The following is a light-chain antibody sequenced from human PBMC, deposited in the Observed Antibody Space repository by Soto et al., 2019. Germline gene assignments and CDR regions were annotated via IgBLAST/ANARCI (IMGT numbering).Light chain of an antibody. V-gene: IGKV3-11*01. J-gene: IGKJ5*01. CDR3: QQRSNWPPIT. CDR1: QSVSSY. CDR2: DAS. Sequence: EIVLTLSPATLSLSPGARATLSCRASQSVSSYLAWYQQKPGQAPRLLIYDASNRATGIPARFSGSGSGTDFTLTISSLEPEDFAVYYCQQRSNWPPITFGQGTRLEIK.